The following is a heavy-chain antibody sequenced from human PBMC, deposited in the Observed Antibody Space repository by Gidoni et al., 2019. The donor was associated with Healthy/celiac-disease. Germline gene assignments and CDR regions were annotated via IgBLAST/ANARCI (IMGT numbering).Heavy chain of an antibody. Sequence: QVQLVQSGAEVQKPGSSVKVSCKASGGTFSSYAISWVRQAPGQGFEWMGGISPLFGPANYAQKVQVRVTITAVESTSTADMALSSLRSEDTAVYYCASTFNPGRGCGGDCFHFDYWGQGTLVTVSS. D-gene: IGHD2-21*02. J-gene: IGHJ4*02. V-gene: IGHV1-69*01. CDR1: GGTFSSYA. CDR3: ASTFNPGRGCGGDCFHFDY. CDR2: ISPLFGPA.